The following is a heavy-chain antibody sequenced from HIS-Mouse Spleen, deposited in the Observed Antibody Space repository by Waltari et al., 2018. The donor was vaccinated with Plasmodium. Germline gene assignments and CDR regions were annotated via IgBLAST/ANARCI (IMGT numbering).Heavy chain of an antibody. J-gene: IGHJ2*01. CDR3: ASSWYWYFDL. V-gene: IGHV3-7*01. Sequence: EVQLVESGGGLVQPGGSLRLSCAASGFTFSSYWMSWVRQAPGKGLEWGANIKKDGSEKYYVDSVMGRFTISRDNAKNSLYLQMNSLRAEDTAVYYCASSWYWYFDLWGRGTLVTVSS. D-gene: IGHD6-13*01. CDR1: GFTFSSYW. CDR2: IKKDGSEK.